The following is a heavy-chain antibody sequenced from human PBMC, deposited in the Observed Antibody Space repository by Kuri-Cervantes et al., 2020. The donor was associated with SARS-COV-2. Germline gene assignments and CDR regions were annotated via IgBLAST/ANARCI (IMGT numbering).Heavy chain of an antibody. D-gene: IGHD7-27*01. Sequence: GGSLRLSCAASGFTFSSYSMNWVRQAPGKGLEWVSSISSSSSYIYYADSVKGRFTISRDDAKNSVFLQMNNLRSEDMALYYCAKISGDRGGAFEIWGQGTMVTVSS. CDR1: GFTFSSYS. J-gene: IGHJ3*02. CDR3: AKISGDRGGAFEI. CDR2: ISSSSSYI. V-gene: IGHV3-21*04.